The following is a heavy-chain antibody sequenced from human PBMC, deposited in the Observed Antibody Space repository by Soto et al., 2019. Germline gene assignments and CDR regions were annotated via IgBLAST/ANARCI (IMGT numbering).Heavy chain of an antibody. V-gene: IGHV3-66*01. CDR3: ARDWYCGGDCYFQDDAFDI. CDR1: GFTVSSNY. D-gene: IGHD2-21*01. CDR2: IYSGGST. J-gene: IGHJ3*02. Sequence: EVQLVESGGGLVQPGGSLGLSCAASGFTVSSNYMSWVRQAPGKGLEWVSVIYSGGSTYYADSVKGRFTISRDNSKNTLYLQMNSLRAEDTAEYYCARDWYCGGDCYFQDDAFDIWGQGTMVTVSS.